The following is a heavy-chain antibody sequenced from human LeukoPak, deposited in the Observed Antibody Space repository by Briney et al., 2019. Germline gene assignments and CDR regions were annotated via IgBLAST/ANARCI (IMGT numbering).Heavy chain of an antibody. D-gene: IGHD2-2*01. Sequence: PSQTLSPTCAVSGGSISSGGYSWSWIRQPPGKGLEWIGYIYHSGSTYYNPSLKSRVTISVDRSKNQFSLKLSSVTAADTAVYYCARAVCSSTSCHLAFDYWGQGTLVTVSS. V-gene: IGHV4-30-2*01. CDR1: GGSISSGGYS. CDR2: IYHSGST. CDR3: ARAVCSSTSCHLAFDY. J-gene: IGHJ4*02.